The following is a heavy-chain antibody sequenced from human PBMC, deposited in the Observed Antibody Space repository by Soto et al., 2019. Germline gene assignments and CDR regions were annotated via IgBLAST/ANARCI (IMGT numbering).Heavy chain of an antibody. J-gene: IGHJ4*02. V-gene: IGHV6-1*01. CDR2: TYYRSKWYN. CDR3: ARDGIAVAGSSYYIDY. D-gene: IGHD6-19*01. Sequence: SQTLSLTCAISGDSVSSNSAAWNWIRQSPSRGLEWLGRTYYRSKWYNDYAVSVKSRITINPDTSKNQFSLQLNSVTPEDTAVYYCARDGIAVAGSSYYIDYWGQGTLVTVSS. CDR1: GDSVSSNSAA.